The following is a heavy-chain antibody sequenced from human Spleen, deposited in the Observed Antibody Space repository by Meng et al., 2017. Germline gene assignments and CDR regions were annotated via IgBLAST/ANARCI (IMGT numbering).Heavy chain of an antibody. CDR1: GFTFSNYW. Sequence: GESLKISCAASGFTFSNYWMHWVRQAPGKGLVWVSRINTDVTTTTYADSVKDRFTISRDNSKNTLYLQMNSLRGEDTAVYYCARDVAGRGGYWGQGTLVTVSS. V-gene: IGHV3-74*01. D-gene: IGHD2-15*01. CDR2: INTDVTTT. J-gene: IGHJ4*02. CDR3: ARDVAGRGGY.